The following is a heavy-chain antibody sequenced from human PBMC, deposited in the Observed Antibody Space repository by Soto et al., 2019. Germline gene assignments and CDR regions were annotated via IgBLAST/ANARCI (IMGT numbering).Heavy chain of an antibody. CDR1: GGSISSGGYS. D-gene: IGHD3-9*01. J-gene: IGHJ4*02. Sequence: SETLSLTCAVSGGSISSGGYSWSWIRQPPGKGLEWIGYIYHSGSTYYNPSLKSRVTISVDRSKNQFSLKLSSVTAADTAVYYCARGAGDILTGYYEYYFDYWGQGTRVTVAS. CDR3: ARGAGDILTGYYEYYFDY. V-gene: IGHV4-30-2*01. CDR2: IYHSGST.